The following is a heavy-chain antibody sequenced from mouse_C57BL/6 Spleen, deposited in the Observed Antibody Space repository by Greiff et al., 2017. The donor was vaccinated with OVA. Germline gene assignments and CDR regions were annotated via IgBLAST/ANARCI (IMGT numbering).Heavy chain of an antibody. CDR2: IYPGNSDT. CDR3: TKVTTVVEPYYFDY. D-gene: IGHD1-1*01. CDR1: GYTFTSYW. V-gene: IGHV1-5*01. J-gene: IGHJ2*01. Sequence: VQLQQSGTVLARPGASVKMSCKTSGYTFTSYWMHWVKQRPGQGLEWIGAIYPGNSDTSYNQKFKGKAKLTAVTSASTAYMELSSLTNEDSAVYYCTKVTTVVEPYYFDYWGQGTTLTVSS.